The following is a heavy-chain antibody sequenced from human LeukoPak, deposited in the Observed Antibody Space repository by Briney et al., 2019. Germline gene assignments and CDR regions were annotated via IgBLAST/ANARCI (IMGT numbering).Heavy chain of an antibody. Sequence: GASVKVSCKVSGYTLTDLSMHWVRQAPGKGLEWMGNFDPADGETIYAQKFQGRVTMTEDTSTDTAYMELSSLTSEDTAVYYCATGWVVRLGEQTQDYWGQGTLVTVSS. J-gene: IGHJ4*02. CDR2: FDPADGET. CDR3: ATGWVVRLGEQTQDY. V-gene: IGHV1-24*01. CDR1: GYTLTDLS. D-gene: IGHD3-16*01.